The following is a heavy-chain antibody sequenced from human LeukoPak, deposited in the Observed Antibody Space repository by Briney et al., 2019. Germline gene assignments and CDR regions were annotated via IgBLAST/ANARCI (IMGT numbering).Heavy chain of an antibody. J-gene: IGHJ4*02. Sequence: SQTFSLTCGISGDSVSSNSAAWNWIRQSPSRGLEWLGRTYYRSKWFINYAPSVKSRIIINPDTPKNQVSLQLNSVTPEDTAVYYCTRSDCSSGRCPGFDNWGQGTLVTVSS. D-gene: IGHD6-19*01. CDR1: GDSVSSNSAA. V-gene: IGHV6-1*01. CDR3: TRSDCSSGRCPGFDN. CDR2: TYYRSKWFI.